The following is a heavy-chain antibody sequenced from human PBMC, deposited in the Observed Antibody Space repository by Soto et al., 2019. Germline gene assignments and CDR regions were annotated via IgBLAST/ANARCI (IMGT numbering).Heavy chain of an antibody. CDR2: INSDGSST. CDR1: GFTFSSYW. J-gene: IGHJ3*02. V-gene: IGHV3-74*01. CDR3: ARVNPDYYDSSGYYYSAFDI. Sequence: XGSLRLSCSASGFTFSSYWMHWVRQAPGKGLVWVSRINSDGSSTSYADSVKGRFTISRDNAKNTLYLQMNSLRAEDTAVYYCARVNPDYYDSSGYYYSAFDIWGQGTMVTVSS. D-gene: IGHD3-22*01.